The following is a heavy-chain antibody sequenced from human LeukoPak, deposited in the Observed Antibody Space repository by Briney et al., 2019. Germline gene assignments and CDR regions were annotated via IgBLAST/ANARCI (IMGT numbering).Heavy chain of an antibody. J-gene: IGHJ4*02. Sequence: GGSLRLSCAASGFTFSNNGMHWVRQTPGKGLEWVAFTRYDESKTFYGDSVRGRFTISRDNSKNTLYLQMNSLTTDDSAVYYRAKGRYSGSPAIDFWGQGTLVTVSS. D-gene: IGHD1-26*01. CDR3: AKGRYSGSPAIDF. CDR1: GFTFSNNG. CDR2: TRYDESKT. V-gene: IGHV3-30*02.